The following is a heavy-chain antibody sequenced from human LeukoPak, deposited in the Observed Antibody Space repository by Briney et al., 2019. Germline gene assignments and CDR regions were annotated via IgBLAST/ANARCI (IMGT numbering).Heavy chain of an antibody. D-gene: IGHD6-19*01. Sequence: PSETLSLTCSVSGVSISSGSNYWGWIRQPPGKTLEWIGSIYSSGSTHYNPSLKSRVTISVDTSKNQFSLKLSSVTAADTAVYYCARRIAVAGKNAFDIWGQGTMVTVSS. CDR1: GVSISSGSNY. V-gene: IGHV4-39*07. J-gene: IGHJ3*02. CDR3: ARRIAVAGKNAFDI. CDR2: IYSSGST.